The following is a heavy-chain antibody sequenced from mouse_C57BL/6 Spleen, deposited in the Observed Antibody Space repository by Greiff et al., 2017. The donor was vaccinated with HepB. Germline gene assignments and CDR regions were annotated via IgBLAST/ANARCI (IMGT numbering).Heavy chain of an antibody. CDR1: GFNIKDDY. D-gene: IGHD2-4*01. CDR3: TRLRLDY. J-gene: IGHJ2*01. CDR2: IDPENGDT. Sequence: DVQLQESGAELVRPGASVKLSCTASGFNIKDDYMHWVKQRPEQGLEWIGWIDPENGDTEYASKFQGKATITADTSSNTAYLQLSSLTSEDTAVYYCTRLRLDYWGQGTTLTVSS. V-gene: IGHV14-4*01.